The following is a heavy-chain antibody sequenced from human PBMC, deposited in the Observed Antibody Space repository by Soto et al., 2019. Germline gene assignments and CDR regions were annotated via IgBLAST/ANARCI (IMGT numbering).Heavy chain of an antibody. D-gene: IGHD2-15*01. J-gene: IGHJ4*02. CDR2: VNRSGGTA. V-gene: IGHV1-46*01. CDR3: ARRYCSGGSCFCDY. CDR1: GYTFTSHS. Sequence: QVQLVQSGAEVKKPGASVKVSCKASGYTFTSHSVHWVRQAPGQGLEWMGIVNRSGGTANYAQKFQGRFTMTRDTSTNTVYMELSSLKSEDTAVYYCARRYCSGGSCFCDYWGQGTLVSVSS.